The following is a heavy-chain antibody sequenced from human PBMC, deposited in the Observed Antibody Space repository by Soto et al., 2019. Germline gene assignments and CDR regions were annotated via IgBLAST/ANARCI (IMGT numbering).Heavy chain of an antibody. D-gene: IGHD2-2*01. CDR2: IKRETDGGTT. J-gene: IGHJ3*01. CDR1: GFSFSNDW. V-gene: IGHV3-15*07. CDR3: TTEQHRNYCCGASCYSHAYAF. Sequence: PGGSLRLSCAASGFSFSNDWMNWVRQAPGKGLEWVGLIKRETDGGTTDYAAPVRGRFTISRDDSKNTLYLQMNNLKTEDTAMYYCTTEQHRNYCCGASCYSHAYAFRGQGTLVTVSS.